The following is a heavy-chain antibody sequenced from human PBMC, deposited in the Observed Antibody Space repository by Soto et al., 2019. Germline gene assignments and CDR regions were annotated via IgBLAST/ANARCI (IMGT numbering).Heavy chain of an antibody. CDR2: INSDGTTI. CDR3: ARGTQTTVTTRLFDC. Sequence: GGSLRLSCAASGCTFSSRWMHWVRQAPGKGLVWVSRINSDGTTITYADSVKGRFTTSRDNAKNTLYLQMNSLRAEDTAVYYCARGTQTTVTTRLFDCWGQGTLVTVSS. V-gene: IGHV3-74*01. D-gene: IGHD4-17*01. J-gene: IGHJ4*02. CDR1: GCTFSSRW.